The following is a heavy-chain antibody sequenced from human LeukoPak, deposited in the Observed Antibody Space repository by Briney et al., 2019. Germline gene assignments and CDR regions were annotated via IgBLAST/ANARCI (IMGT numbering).Heavy chain of an antibody. J-gene: IGHJ4*02. D-gene: IGHD3-16*01. CDR3: ARLHSEIGLWVY. CDR1: GGSFSGYY. CDR2: INHSGST. Sequence: SETLSLTCAVYGGSFSGYYWSWIRQPPGKGLEWIGEINHSGSTNYNPSLKSRVTISVDTSKNQFSLKLSSVTAADTAVYYCARLHSEIGLWVYWGQGTLVTVSS. V-gene: IGHV4-34*01.